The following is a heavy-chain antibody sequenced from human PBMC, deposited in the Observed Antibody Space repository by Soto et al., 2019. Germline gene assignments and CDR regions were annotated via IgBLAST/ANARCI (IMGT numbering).Heavy chain of an antibody. CDR1: FTFSMYS. J-gene: IGHJ5*02. V-gene: IGHV3-21*01. D-gene: IGHD1-26*01. Sequence: EVQVVESGGGLVKPGGSLRLSCSFTFSMYSMNWVRQAPGKGLEWVASISSGGTYIKYADSVQGRFTISRDNAKNSVSLQMNSLRVEDTAVYFCTRDEGGSYDSWFHPWGQGTLSPSPQ. CDR2: ISSGGTYI. CDR3: TRDEGGSYDSWFHP.